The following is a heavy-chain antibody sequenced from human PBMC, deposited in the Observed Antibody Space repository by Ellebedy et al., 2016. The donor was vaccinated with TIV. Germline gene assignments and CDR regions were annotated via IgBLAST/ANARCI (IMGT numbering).Heavy chain of an antibody. CDR1: GFTFGQHY. CDR2: ISKDSAYT. D-gene: IGHD6-13*01. J-gene: IGHJ5*02. Sequence: GESLKISCAASGFTFGQHYMSWIRQAPGKGLEWVSYISKDSAYTNYADSVKGRFTISRDNAKSSLSLQMSGLRVDDTAVYYCVAGIAAEGTSPGPWGQGTLVTVSS. CDR3: VAGIAAEGTSPGP. V-gene: IGHV3-11*03.